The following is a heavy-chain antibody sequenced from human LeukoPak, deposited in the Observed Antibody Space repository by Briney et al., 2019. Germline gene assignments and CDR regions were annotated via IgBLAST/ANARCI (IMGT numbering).Heavy chain of an antibody. CDR1: GFSFNRYG. CDR2: ISSSGTTK. D-gene: IGHD2/OR15-2a*01. V-gene: IGHV3-48*04. Sequence: GGSLRLSCAASGFSFNRYGMHWVRQAPGKGLEWVSYISSSGTTKYYADSVKGRFTLSRDNAKKSLSLQMNSLRAEDTAIYYCARSNRDAFDMWGQGTVVTVSS. J-gene: IGHJ3*02. CDR3: ARSNRDAFDM.